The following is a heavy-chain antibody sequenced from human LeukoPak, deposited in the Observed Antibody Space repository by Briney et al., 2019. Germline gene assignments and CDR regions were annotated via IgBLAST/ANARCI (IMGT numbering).Heavy chain of an antibody. D-gene: IGHD4-11*01. CDR2: ISGSGGST. CDR3: AKDLQSHTYYYYYGMDV. CDR1: GFTFSSYA. J-gene: IGHJ6*02. V-gene: IGHV3-23*01. Sequence: PGGSLRLSCAASGFTFSSYAMSWVRQAPGKGLEWVSAISGSGGSTYYADSVKGRFTISRDNSKNTLYLQMNSLRAEDTAAYYCAKDLQSHTYYYYYGMDVWGQGTTVTVSS.